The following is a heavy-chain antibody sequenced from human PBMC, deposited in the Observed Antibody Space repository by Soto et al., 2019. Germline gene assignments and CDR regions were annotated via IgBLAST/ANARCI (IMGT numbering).Heavy chain of an antibody. CDR2: MSGSGGST. CDR1: GFTFSSYA. J-gene: IGHJ4*02. V-gene: IGHV3-23*01. D-gene: IGHD1-1*01. Sequence: EVQLLESGGGLVQPGGSLRLSCAASGFTFSSYAMSWVRQAPGKGLEWVSVMSGSGGSTYYADSVKGRFTISRDNSKNTLYLQMNSLRAEDTAVYYCAKGSYNWNDLPHANDYWGQGTLVTVSS. CDR3: AKGSYNWNDLPHANDY.